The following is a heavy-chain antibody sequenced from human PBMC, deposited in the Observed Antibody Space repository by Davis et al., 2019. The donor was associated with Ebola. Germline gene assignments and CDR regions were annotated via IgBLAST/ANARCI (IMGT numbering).Heavy chain of an antibody. D-gene: IGHD3-3*01. J-gene: IGHJ5*02. Sequence: MPSETLSLTCTVSGGSITSYYWNWIRQPPGKGLEWIGYIYYSGITYYNPSLKSRVTISVDTSKNQFSLKLRSVTAADTAVYYCARQGWSGYSLRHWLDPWGRGTLVTVSS. CDR1: GGSITSYY. CDR2: IYYSGIT. CDR3: ARQGWSGYSLRHWLDP. V-gene: IGHV4-59*08.